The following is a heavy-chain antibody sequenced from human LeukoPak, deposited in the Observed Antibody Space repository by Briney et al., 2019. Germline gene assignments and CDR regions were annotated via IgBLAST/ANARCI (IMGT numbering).Heavy chain of an antibody. J-gene: IGHJ4*02. CDR2: IIPIFGTA. Sequence: GASVKVSCKASGGTFSSYAISWVRQAPGQGLEWMGGIIPIFGTANYAQKFQGRVTITADKSTSTAYMELSSLRSEDTAVYYCASSYYYDSSGYYGLVYWGQGTLVTVSP. V-gene: IGHV1-69*06. D-gene: IGHD3-22*01. CDR1: GGTFSSYA. CDR3: ASSYYYDSSGYYGLVY.